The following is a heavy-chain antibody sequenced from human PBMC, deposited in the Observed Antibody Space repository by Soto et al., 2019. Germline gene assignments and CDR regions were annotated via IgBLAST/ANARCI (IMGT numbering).Heavy chain of an antibody. D-gene: IGHD4-17*01. Sequence: GSLRLSGAASVFTLSSDGMHWVRQAPGKGLEWVAVIWYDGSNKYYADSVKGRFTISRDNSKNTLYLQMNSLRSEDTAVYYCARDIEPVTSYYYYGMDVWGQGTTVTVSS. J-gene: IGHJ6*02. CDR3: ARDIEPVTSYYYYGMDV. CDR1: VFTLSSDG. CDR2: IWYDGSNK. V-gene: IGHV3-33*08.